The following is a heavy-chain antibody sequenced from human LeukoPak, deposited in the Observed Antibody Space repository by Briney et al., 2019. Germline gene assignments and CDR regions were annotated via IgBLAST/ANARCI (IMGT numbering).Heavy chain of an antibody. CDR1: GYSFTGHY. CDR2: INPNSGGT. D-gene: IGHD2-15*01. V-gene: IGHV1-2*02. CDR3: ARASYCSDGSCYSDY. Sequence: ASVKVSCKASGYSFTGHYMHWVRQAPGQGLEWMGWINPNSGGTNYAQKFQGRVTMTRDTSISTAYMELSRLRSDDTAVYYCARASYCSDGSCYSDYWGQGTLVTVSS. J-gene: IGHJ4*02.